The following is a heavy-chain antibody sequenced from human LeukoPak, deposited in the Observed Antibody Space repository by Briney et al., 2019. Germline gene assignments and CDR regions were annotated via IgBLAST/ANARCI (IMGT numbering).Heavy chain of an antibody. V-gene: IGHV3-23*01. J-gene: IGHJ3*02. CDR2: ISASGDST. Sequence: GGSLRLSCAASGLTFSSYAMTWVRQAPGKGLEWVSGISASGDSTNYADSVKGRFTISRDNSKNTLYLQMNSLRADDTAVYYCAKVGWELRDAFDIWGQGTMVTVSS. CDR1: GLTFSSYA. D-gene: IGHD1-26*01. CDR3: AKVGWELRDAFDI.